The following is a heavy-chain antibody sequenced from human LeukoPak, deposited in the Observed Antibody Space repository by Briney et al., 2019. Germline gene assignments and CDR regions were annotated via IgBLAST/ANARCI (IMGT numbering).Heavy chain of an antibody. Sequence: PGGSLRLSCAASGFTFSSYAMSWVRQAPGKGLEWVSAISGSGGSTYYADSVKGRFTISRDNPKNTLYLQMNSLRAEDTAVYYCAKGPYSSSSLNWFDPWGQGTLVTVSS. D-gene: IGHD6-6*01. CDR3: AKGPYSSSSLNWFDP. J-gene: IGHJ5*02. CDR1: GFTFSSYA. CDR2: ISGSGGST. V-gene: IGHV3-23*01.